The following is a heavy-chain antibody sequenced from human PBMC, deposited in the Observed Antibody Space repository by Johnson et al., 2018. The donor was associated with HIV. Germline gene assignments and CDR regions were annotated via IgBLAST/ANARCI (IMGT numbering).Heavy chain of an antibody. CDR1: GFTFSSYA. CDR2: ISYDGSNK. D-gene: IGHD4-17*01. J-gene: IGHJ3*02. Sequence: QVQLVESGGGLVQPGRSLRLSCAASGFTFSSYAMHWVRQAPGKWLEWVAVISYDGSNKYYADSVKGRFTISRDNSKNTLYLQMNSLRAEDTAVYYCAKEYSSPYGDYDGDAFDIWGQGTMVTVSS. V-gene: IGHV3-30-3*01. CDR3: AKEYSSPYGDYDGDAFDI.